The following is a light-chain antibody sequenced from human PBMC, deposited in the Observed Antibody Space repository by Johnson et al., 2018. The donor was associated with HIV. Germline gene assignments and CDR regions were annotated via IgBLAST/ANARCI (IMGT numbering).Light chain of an antibody. V-gene: IGLV1-51*02. J-gene: IGLJ1*01. Sequence: QSVLTQPPSVSAAPGQRVTISCSGSSSNIGNDSVSWYQQLPGTAPELLIYENNRRPSGIPDRFSGSKSGTSATLGITGLQTGDEADYYCGTWDSSRSSGLYVFGTGTEVTVL. CDR1: SSNIGNDS. CDR2: ENN. CDR3: GTWDSSRSSGLYV.